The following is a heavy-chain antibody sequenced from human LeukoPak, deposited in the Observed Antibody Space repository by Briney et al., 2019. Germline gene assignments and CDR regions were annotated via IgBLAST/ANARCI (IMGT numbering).Heavy chain of an antibody. Sequence: PGGSLRLSCVASGFIFSTYAMSWVRQAPGQGLEWVSVITGSGGGIDYADSVKGRFTISRDNSKNTVYLQMNSLRAEDTAVYYCAKDGDGHNAMDVWGQGTTVTVSS. CDR1: GFIFSTYA. D-gene: IGHD5-24*01. V-gene: IGHV3-23*01. CDR3: AKDGDGHNAMDV. CDR2: ITGSGGGI. J-gene: IGHJ6*02.